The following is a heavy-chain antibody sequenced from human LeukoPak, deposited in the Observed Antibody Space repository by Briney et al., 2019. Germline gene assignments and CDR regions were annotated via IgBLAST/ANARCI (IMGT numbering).Heavy chain of an antibody. Sequence: SETLSLTCAVYGGSFSGYYWSWIRHPPGKRLEWIGEINHSGRTNYNPSLTIRGTISVDTSKNQFSLKLSSVTAADTAVYYCARDQCSSTGCYAGWFDPWGQGTLVTVSS. CDR1: GGSFSGYY. CDR2: INHSGRT. D-gene: IGHD2-2*01. J-gene: IGHJ5*02. V-gene: IGHV4-34*01. CDR3: ARDQCSSTGCYAGWFDP.